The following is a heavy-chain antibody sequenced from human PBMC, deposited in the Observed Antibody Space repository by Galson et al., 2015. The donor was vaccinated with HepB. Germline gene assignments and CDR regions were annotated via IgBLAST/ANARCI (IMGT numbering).Heavy chain of an antibody. D-gene: IGHD2-8*01. V-gene: IGHV1-2*02. Sequence: SVKVSCKASGYIFTANYIHWVRQAPGQGLEWMGWVNPKSGVTKYGQKFQGRVAMTRDTSIITAYMELSGLRFDDTAVYYCARVGRMGSRVDWGQGTLVTVSS. CDR1: GYIFTANY. CDR2: VNPKSGVT. CDR3: ARVGRMGSRVD. J-gene: IGHJ4*02.